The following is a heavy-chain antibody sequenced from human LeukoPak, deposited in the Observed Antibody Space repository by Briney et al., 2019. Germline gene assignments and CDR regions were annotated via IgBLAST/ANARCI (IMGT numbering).Heavy chain of an antibody. J-gene: IGHJ5*02. CDR3: ARRIAARLRGYWFDP. CDR2: INHSGST. V-gene: IGHV4-34*01. D-gene: IGHD6-6*01. CDR1: GGSFSGYY. Sequence: SGTLSLTCAVYGGSFSGYYWSWIRQPPGKGLEWIGEINHSGSTNYNPSLKSRVTISVDTSKNQFSLKVSSVTAADTAVYYCARRIAARLRGYWFDPWGQGTLVTVSS.